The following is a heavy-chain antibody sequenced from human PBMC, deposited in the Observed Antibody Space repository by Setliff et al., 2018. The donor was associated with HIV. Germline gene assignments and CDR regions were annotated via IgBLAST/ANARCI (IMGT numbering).Heavy chain of an antibody. CDR1: GGSISGHY. Sequence: SETLSLTCTVSGGSISGHYWSWIRQPPGKGLEWIAYIFYTGSTNYNPSLKSRVTISVDTSKNQFSLKLNSVTAADTAVYYCAAASSWDPLLDYWGQGTLVTVSS. CDR3: AAASSWDPLLDY. CDR2: IFYTGST. V-gene: IGHV4-59*11. J-gene: IGHJ4*02. D-gene: IGHD6-13*01.